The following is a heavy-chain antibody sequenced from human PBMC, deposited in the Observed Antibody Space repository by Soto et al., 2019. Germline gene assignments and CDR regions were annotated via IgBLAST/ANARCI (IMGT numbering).Heavy chain of an antibody. D-gene: IGHD6-6*01. V-gene: IGHV5-10-1*01. CDR3: ARHSRIATPLDS. CDR1: GYRFTNDL. CDR2: IDPSDSHT. J-gene: IGHJ4*02. Sequence: PGESLKISCKGSGYRFTNDLITWVRQMPGKGLEWMGRIDPSDSHTKYSPSFEGHVTISADNSITSVYLQWSSLKASDTAMYYCARHSRIATPLDSWGQGXLVTVPS.